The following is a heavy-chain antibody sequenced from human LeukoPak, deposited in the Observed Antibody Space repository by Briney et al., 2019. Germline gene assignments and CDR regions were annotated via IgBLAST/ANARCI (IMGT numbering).Heavy chain of an antibody. CDR3: ARPYSSSWYMAFDI. CDR2: IYSGGST. D-gene: IGHD6-13*01. CDR1: GFTVSSNY. Sequence: GGSLRLSCAASGFTVSSNYMSWVRQAPGKGLEWVSVIYSGGSTYYADSVKGRFTISRDNSKNTLYLQMNSLRAEDTAVYYCARPYSSSWYMAFDIWGQGAMVTVSS. V-gene: IGHV3-53*01. J-gene: IGHJ3*02.